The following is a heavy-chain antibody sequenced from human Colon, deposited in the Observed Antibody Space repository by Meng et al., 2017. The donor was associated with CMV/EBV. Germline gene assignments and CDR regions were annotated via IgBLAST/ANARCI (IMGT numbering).Heavy chain of an antibody. V-gene: IGHV1-2*02. CDR3: ASGNCSSTSCPEIFF. CDR2: INPNIGVT. CDR1: GYTFTGHY. D-gene: IGHD2-2*01. Sequence: ASVKVSCKASGYTFTGHYLHWVRQAPGQGLEWMGWINPNIGVTKYAQKFQDRVTMTRDTSVTTGYMELSGLSSDDTAVYFCASGNCSSTSCPEIFFWGQGTLVTVSS. J-gene: IGHJ4*02.